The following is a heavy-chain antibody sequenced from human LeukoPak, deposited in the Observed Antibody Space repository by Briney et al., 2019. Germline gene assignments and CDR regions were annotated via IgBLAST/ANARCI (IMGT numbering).Heavy chain of an antibody. CDR2: ISSSSSYI. J-gene: IGHJ6*03. CDR1: GFPFSSYS. Sequence: PGRSLLLSCAASGFPFSSYSMNGVRPAPGKGLEGVSSISSSSSYIYYADSVKGRFTISRDNAKNSLYLQMNSLRAEDTAVYYCARKTGIAVAGYYYYYMDVWGKGTTVTVSS. D-gene: IGHD6-19*01. CDR3: ARKTGIAVAGYYYYYMDV. V-gene: IGHV3-21*01.